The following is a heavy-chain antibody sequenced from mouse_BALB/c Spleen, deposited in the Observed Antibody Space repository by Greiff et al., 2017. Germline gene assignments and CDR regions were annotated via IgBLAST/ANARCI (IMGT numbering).Heavy chain of an antibody. Sequence: QVQLQQSGPGLVQPSQSLSITCTVSGFSLTSYGVHWVRQSPGKGLEWLGVIWSGGSTDYNAAFISRLSISKDNSKSQVFFKMNSLQADDTAIYYCARNIVYDGYPYWYFDVWGAGTTVTVSS. J-gene: IGHJ1*01. CDR1: GFSLTSYG. D-gene: IGHD2-3*01. CDR3: ARNIVYDGYPYWYFDV. V-gene: IGHV2-4-1*01. CDR2: IWSGGST.